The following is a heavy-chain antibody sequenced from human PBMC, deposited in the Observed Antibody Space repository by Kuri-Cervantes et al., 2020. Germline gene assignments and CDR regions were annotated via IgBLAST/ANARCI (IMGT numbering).Heavy chain of an antibody. V-gene: IGHV3-9*01. CDR1: GFTFDDYA. CDR2: ISWNSGSI. D-gene: IGHD3-3*01. CDR3: AKDAYDFWSGYSLGDAFDI. J-gene: IGHJ3*02. Sequence: LSLTCAASGFTFDDYAMHWVRQAPGKGLEWVSGISWNSGSIGYADSVKGRFTISRDNAKNSLYLQMNSLRAEDAALYYCAKDAYDFWSGYSLGDAFDIWGQGTMVTVSS.